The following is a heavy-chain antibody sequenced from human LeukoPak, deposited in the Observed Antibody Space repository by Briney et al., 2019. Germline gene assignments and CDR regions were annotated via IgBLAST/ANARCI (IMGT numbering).Heavy chain of an antibody. J-gene: IGHJ4*02. V-gene: IGHV4-38-2*01. CDR1: GYSISSGFY. D-gene: IGHD3-3*01. CDR3: ARHGFWSGYNYVLDY. Sequence: SETLSPTCAVSGYSISSGFYWGWIRPPPGKGLEWIGTIYHSGSTYYNTSLKSRVTISVDTSKNQFSLKLSSVTAADTAVYYCARHGFWSGYNYVLDYWGQGTLVTVSS. CDR2: IYHSGST.